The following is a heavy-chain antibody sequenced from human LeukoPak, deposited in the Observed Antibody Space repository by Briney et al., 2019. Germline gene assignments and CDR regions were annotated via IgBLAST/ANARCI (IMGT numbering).Heavy chain of an antibody. CDR3: AKDQVSGLTPYYFDY. CDR1: GFTFSSYA. V-gene: IGHV3-23*01. D-gene: IGHD5-12*01. Sequence: GGSLRLSXAASGFTFSSYAMSWVRQAPGKGLEWVSAICGSGGSTYYADSVKGRFTISRDNSKNTLYLQMNSLRAEDTAVYYCAKDQVSGLTPYYFDYWGQGTLVTVSS. CDR2: ICGSGGST. J-gene: IGHJ4*02.